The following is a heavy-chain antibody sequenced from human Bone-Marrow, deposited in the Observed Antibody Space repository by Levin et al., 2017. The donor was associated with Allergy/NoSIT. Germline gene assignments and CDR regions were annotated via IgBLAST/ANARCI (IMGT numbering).Heavy chain of an antibody. CDR3: ARGSSSWYLRSYYYYYGMDV. D-gene: IGHD6-13*01. J-gene: IGHJ6*02. Sequence: SETLSLTCAVSGGSISSSNWWSWVRQPPGKGLEWIGEIYHSGSTNYNPSLKSRVTISVDKSKNQFSLKLSSVTAADTAVYYCARGSSSWYLRSYYYYYGMDVWGQGTTVTVSS. CDR1: GGSISSSNW. V-gene: IGHV4-4*02. CDR2: IYHSGST.